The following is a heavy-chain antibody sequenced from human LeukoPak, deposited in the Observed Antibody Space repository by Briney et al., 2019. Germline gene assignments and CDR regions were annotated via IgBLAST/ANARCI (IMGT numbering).Heavy chain of an antibody. CDR3: ARSTYYYTAFDI. Sequence: SEPLSLTCTVSGDSISSSSYYWGWIRQPPGKGLEWIGNIYYSGTTYYNPSLKSRVSMSVDTSKSHFSLKLNSVNAADTAVYYCARSTYYYTAFDIWGQRTMVTVSS. V-gene: IGHV4-39*07. CDR1: GDSISSSSYY. CDR2: IYYSGTT. D-gene: IGHD3-10*01. J-gene: IGHJ3*02.